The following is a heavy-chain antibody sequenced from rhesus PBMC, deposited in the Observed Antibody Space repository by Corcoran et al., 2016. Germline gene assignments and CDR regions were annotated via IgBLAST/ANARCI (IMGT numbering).Heavy chain of an antibody. CDR2: IYGSGGST. V-gene: IGHV4-160*01. Sequence: QVQLQESDPGLGKPSETLSLTCAGSGGASRRNYWICIREAPRKGLEWIGRIYGSGGSTDYNPSLNSRVTISTDTSKNQFPLKLSAVTAADTAYYYCAGAPTPYCYFDIWGPGTPVTISS. CDR1: GGASRRNY. J-gene: IGHJ2*01. CDR3: AGAPTPYCYFDI.